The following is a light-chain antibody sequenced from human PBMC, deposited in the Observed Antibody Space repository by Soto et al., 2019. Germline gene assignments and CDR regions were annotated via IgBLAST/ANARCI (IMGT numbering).Light chain of an antibody. CDR2: RAS. CDR1: QNVGGS. CDR3: QQSRT. Sequence: EIVLTQSPATLSLSPGERATLSCRASQNVGGSVAWYQQKPGQAPRLLIYRASTRATGIPARFSGSGSGTEFTLTISSLQSEDFAIYYCQQSRTFAQGTKLEIK. V-gene: IGKV3-15*01. J-gene: IGKJ2*01.